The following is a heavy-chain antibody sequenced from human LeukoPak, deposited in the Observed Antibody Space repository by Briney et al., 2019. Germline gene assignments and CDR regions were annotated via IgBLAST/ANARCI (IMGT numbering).Heavy chain of an antibody. Sequence: GRSLRLSCAASGFTFSSYGMHWVRQAPGKGLEWVAVISYDGSNKYYADSVKGRFTISRDNSKNTLYLQMNSLRAEDTAVYNCAKDRAVGRFLEWLLDWGQGTLVTVSS. CDR2: ISYDGSNK. CDR1: GFTFSSYG. V-gene: IGHV3-30*18. D-gene: IGHD3-3*01. J-gene: IGHJ4*02. CDR3: AKDRAVGRFLEWLLD.